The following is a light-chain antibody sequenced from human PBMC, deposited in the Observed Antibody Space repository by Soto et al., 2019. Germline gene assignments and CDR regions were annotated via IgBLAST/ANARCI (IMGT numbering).Light chain of an antibody. V-gene: IGKV3-15*01. J-gene: IGKJ5*01. CDR1: QDVTTN. CDR3: QQYNNWPFS. CDR2: DIS. Sequence: EISMTQFPAILSASPGEGATLSCRAAQDVTTNFAWYQLRRCQPPRLLIYDISTRATGVPARFSGSGSGTEFTLTISGLQSEDFALYFCQQYNNWPFSFGPGTQLEIK.